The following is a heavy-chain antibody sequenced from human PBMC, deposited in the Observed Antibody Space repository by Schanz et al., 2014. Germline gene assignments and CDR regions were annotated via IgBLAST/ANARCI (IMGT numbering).Heavy chain of an antibody. Sequence: EVQLLESGGGLVQPGGSLRLSCAASGFTFSSYAMSWVRQAPGKGLEWVSALSGSGGSTYYADSVKGRFTISRDNSKNALYLQMSSLRAEDTAVYYCAKQIDYDILTVTRNWGQGTLVTVSS. V-gene: IGHV3-23*01. CDR2: LSGSGGST. D-gene: IGHD3-9*01. CDR3: AKQIDYDILTVTRN. CDR1: GFTFSSYA. J-gene: IGHJ4*02.